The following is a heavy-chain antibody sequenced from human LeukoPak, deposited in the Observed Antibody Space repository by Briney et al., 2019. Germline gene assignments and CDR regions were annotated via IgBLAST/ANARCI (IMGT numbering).Heavy chain of an antibody. CDR2: SSSRRSDI. CDR1: GFTFSSYS. D-gene: IGHD5-18*01. J-gene: IGHJ4*02. CDR3: ARGDETAILDY. Sequence: GGSLRLSCAASGFTFSSYSMNWVRQAPGKGLEWVSSSSSRRSDIYYADSVKGRFTISRDNAKRSLYLQMNSLRAEDTAVYYCARGDETAILDYWGQGTLVTVSS. V-gene: IGHV3-21*01.